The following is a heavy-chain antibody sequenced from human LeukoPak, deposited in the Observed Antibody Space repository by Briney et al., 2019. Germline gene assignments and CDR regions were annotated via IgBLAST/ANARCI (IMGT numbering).Heavy chain of an antibody. V-gene: IGHV3-9*01. CDR3: ARDPTSSWETAFDM. CDR1: GFTFYDYG. CDR2: INWSSGSI. J-gene: IGHJ3*02. D-gene: IGHD1-26*01. Sequence: GGSLRLSCAASGFTFYDYGMHWVRQAPGKGLEWVSGINWSSGSIDYADSVRGRFTISRDNAKNSLYLQMNSLRADDTAVYYCARDPTSSWETAFDMWGQGTMVTVSS.